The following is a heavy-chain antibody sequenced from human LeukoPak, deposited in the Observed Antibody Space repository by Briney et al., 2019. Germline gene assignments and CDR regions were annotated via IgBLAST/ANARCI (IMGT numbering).Heavy chain of an antibody. CDR3: ASGSSRWYVIDY. J-gene: IGHJ4*02. CDR2: ISSSSTYI. Sequence: GGSLRLSCAASGFTFSTYTMNWVRQAPGKGLEWVSSISSSSTYIYYADSVKGRFTISRDNAKNSVFLQMNSLRIEDTAVYYCASGSSRWYVIDYWGQGTLVTVSS. V-gene: IGHV3-21*01. D-gene: IGHD6-13*01. CDR1: GFTFSTYT.